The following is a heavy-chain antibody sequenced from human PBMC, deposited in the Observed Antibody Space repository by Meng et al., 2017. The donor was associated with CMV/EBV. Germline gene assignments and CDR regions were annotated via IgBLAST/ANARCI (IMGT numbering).Heavy chain of an antibody. CDR2: ISYDGNNK. V-gene: IGHV3-30-3*01. D-gene: IGHD1-26*01. J-gene: IGHJ4*02. Sequence: GGSLRLSCAASGFTFSSYAMHWVRQAPGKGLEWVAVISYDGNNKYYADSVKGRLTISRDNSKNPLYLQMNSLRAEDTDVYYCARESFGSHFDYWGQGTLVTVSS. CDR1: GFTFSSYA. CDR3: ARESFGSHFDY.